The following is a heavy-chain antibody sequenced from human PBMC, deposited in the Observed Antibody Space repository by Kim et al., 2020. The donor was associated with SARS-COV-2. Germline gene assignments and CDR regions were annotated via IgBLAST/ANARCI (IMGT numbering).Heavy chain of an antibody. CDR1: GYTFTGYY. CDR3: AVPDPVYYDILTGYYNRRGMDYYYGMDV. V-gene: IGHV1-2*06. CDR2: INPNSGGT. J-gene: IGHJ6*02. D-gene: IGHD3-9*01. Sequence: ASVKVSCKASGYTFTGYYMHWVRQAPGQGLEWMGRINPNSGGTNYAQKFQGRVTMTRDTSISTAYMELSRLRSDDTAVYYCAVPDPVYYDILTGYYNRRGMDYYYGMDVWGQGTTVTVSS.